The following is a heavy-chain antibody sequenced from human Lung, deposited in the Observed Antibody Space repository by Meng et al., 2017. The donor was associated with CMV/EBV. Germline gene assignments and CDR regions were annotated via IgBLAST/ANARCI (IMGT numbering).Heavy chain of an antibody. CDR3: ARDRGGIVGATKGYYGMDV. D-gene: IGHD1-26*01. J-gene: IGHJ6*02. CDR2: ISYDGSNK. V-gene: IGHV3-30*04. CDR1: GFTFSSYA. Sequence: GGSLRLXCAASGFTFSSYAMHWVRQAPGKGLEWVAVISYDGSNKYYADSVKGRFTISRDNSKNTLYLQMNSLRAEDTAVYYCARDRGGIVGATKGYYGMDVWXQGTTVTVSS.